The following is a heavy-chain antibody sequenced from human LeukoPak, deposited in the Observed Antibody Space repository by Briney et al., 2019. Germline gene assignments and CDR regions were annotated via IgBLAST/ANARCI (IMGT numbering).Heavy chain of an antibody. V-gene: IGHV1-69*01. D-gene: IGHD4-17*01. Sequence: SVKVSCKASGGTFSSYAISWVRQAPGQGLEWMGGIIPIFGTANYAQKFQGRVTITADESTSTAYMELSSLRSEDTAVYYCARVGERSGDSALYYYYGMDVWGKGSTVTVSS. J-gene: IGHJ6*04. CDR3: ARVGERSGDSALYYYYGMDV. CDR2: IIPIFGTA. CDR1: GGTFSSYA.